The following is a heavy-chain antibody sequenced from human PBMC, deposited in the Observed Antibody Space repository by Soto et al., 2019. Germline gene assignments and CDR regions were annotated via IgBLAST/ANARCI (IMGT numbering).Heavy chain of an antibody. CDR2: ITSRGDYT. CDR3: VREFFGELI. CDR1: GYTFSSYA. V-gene: IGHV3-21*05. Sequence: TGGSLRLSCAASGYTFSSYAMNWVRQAPGKGLEWLSYITSRGDYTRYADSVKGRFTISRDSAQSSLYLQMNSLRAEDTAMYYCVREFFGELIWGQGTPVTVSS. J-gene: IGHJ4*02. D-gene: IGHD3-10*01.